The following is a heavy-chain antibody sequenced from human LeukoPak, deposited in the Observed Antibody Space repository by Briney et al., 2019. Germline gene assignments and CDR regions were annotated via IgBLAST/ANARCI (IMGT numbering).Heavy chain of an antibody. Sequence: SQTLSLTCTVSGGSVRRGNYYWTWIRQPAGSGLEWIGRIYYSGSTNYNPSLKSRATISVDTSKKQFSLKLSSVTAADTAVYYCARGVDDYVWGSYRYDYWGQGTLVTVSS. D-gene: IGHD3-16*02. CDR1: GGSVRRGNYY. CDR3: ARGVDDYVWGSYRYDY. V-gene: IGHV4-61*02. J-gene: IGHJ4*02. CDR2: IYYSGST.